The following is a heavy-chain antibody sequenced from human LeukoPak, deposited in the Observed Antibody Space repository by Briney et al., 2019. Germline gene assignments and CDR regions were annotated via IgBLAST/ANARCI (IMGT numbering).Heavy chain of an antibody. CDR3: ARGYCGGDCYDAFDI. CDR1: GFTFSSYN. J-gene: IGHJ3*02. CDR2: ISSDTGTI. D-gene: IGHD2-21*02. Sequence: PGGSLRLSCAASGFTFSSYNMNWVRQAPGKGLEWVSYISSDTGTIYYADSVKGRFTISRDNAKNSLYLQMNSLRAEDTAVYYCARGYCGGDCYDAFDIWGQGTMVTVSS. V-gene: IGHV3-48*04.